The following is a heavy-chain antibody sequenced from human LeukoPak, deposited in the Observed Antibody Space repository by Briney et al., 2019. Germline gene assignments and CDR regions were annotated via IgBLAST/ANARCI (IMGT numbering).Heavy chain of an antibody. Sequence: PSETLSLTCTVSGGSIRSSYYYWGWIRQPPGKGLEWIGSIYDSGSTYYNPSLKSRVTISVDTSKNQFSLKLNSVTAADTAVYYCARAIRLVWFDIWGQGTMVTVSS. CDR3: ARAIRLVWFDI. D-gene: IGHD3-16*01. CDR2: IYDSGST. J-gene: IGHJ3*02. CDR1: GGSIRSSYYY. V-gene: IGHV4-39*01.